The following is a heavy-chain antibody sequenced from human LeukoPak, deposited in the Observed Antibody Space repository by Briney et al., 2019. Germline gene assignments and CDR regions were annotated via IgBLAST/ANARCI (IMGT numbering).Heavy chain of an antibody. Sequence: NPSETLSLTCAVYGGSFTTYYWNWIRQSPGKGLEWIGEINHTGTTNYNPSLKSRVTIAVDTSKNQFSLKLTSVTAADTAVYYCARGLGGGSYYGYWGQGTLVSVSS. CDR1: GGSFTTYY. CDR3: ARGLGGGSYYGY. CDR2: INHTGTT. D-gene: IGHD1-26*01. J-gene: IGHJ4*02. V-gene: IGHV4-34*01.